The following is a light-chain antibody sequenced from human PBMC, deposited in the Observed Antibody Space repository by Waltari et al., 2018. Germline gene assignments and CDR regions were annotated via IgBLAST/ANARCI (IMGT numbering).Light chain of an antibody. Sequence: QSLLSQPPSASGTPGQRVTISCSGSASNVGTTRVNCIPQPPRTAPKLLIHSDTQRPAGVPDRFSGSKSGTTASLAIGGLQSDDEAEYYCASWDDSLNVWIFGGGTRLTVL. CDR3: ASWDDSLNVWI. CDR2: SDT. CDR1: ASNVGTTR. J-gene: IGLJ3*02. V-gene: IGLV1-44*01.